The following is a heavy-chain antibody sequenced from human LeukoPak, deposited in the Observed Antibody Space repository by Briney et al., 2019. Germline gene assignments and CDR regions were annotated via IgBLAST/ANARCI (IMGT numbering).Heavy chain of an antibody. CDR1: GGSFSGYY. J-gene: IGHJ4*02. Sequence: SETLSLTCAVYGGSFSGYYWSWIRQPPGKGLEWIGEINHSGSTNYNPSLKSRVTISVDTSKNQFSLKLSSVTAADTAVYYCARHGFNDGFDYWGQGTLVTVSS. CDR3: ARHGFNDGFDY. V-gene: IGHV4-34*01. D-gene: IGHD1-1*01. CDR2: INHSGST.